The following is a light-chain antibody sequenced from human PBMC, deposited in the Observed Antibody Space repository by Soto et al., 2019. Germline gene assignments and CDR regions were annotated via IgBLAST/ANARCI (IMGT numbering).Light chain of an antibody. V-gene: IGLV2-11*01. CDR2: DVT. Sequence: QSVLTQPRSVSGSPGQSVTISCTGASSDVGGYNYVSWYQQHPGKAPKVMIYDVTKRPSGVSDRFSGSKSANTASLTISGLQAEDEADYYCCSFAGRYIYVFGTGTKLTVL. CDR3: CSFAGRYIYV. CDR1: SSDVGGYNY. J-gene: IGLJ1*01.